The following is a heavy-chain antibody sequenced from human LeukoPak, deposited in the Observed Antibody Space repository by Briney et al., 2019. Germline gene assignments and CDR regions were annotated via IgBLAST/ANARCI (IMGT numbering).Heavy chain of an antibody. J-gene: IGHJ4*02. CDR1: GFTFDDYA. Sequence: GGSLRLSCAASGFTFDDYAMHWVRQAPGKGLEWVSGISWNSGSIGYADSVKGRFTISRDNAKNTLYLQMNSLRADDTAVNYCALDQGGPRDSWGQGTLVTVFS. V-gene: IGHV3-9*01. CDR2: ISWNSGSI. CDR3: ALDQGGPRDS.